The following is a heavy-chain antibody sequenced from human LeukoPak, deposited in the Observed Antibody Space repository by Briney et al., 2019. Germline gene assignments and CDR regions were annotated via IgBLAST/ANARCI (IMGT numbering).Heavy chain of an antibody. CDR2: ISAYNGNT. J-gene: IGHJ4*02. Sequence: EASVKVSCKASGYTFTSYGISWVRQAPGQGLEWMGWISAYNGNTNYAQKLRGRVTMTTDTSTSTAYMELRSLRSDDTAVYYCARDPLLWFGEAIDYWGQGTLVTVSS. V-gene: IGHV1-18*01. CDR3: ARDPLLWFGEAIDY. D-gene: IGHD3-10*01. CDR1: GYTFTSYG.